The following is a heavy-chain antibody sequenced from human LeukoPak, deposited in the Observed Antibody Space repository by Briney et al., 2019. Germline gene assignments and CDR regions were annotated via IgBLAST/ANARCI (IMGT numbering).Heavy chain of an antibody. CDR2: IWYDGSNK. Sequence: PGRSLRLSCAASGFTFSSYGMHWVRQAPGKGLEWVAVIWYDGSNKYYADSVKGRFTISRDNSKNTLYLQMNSLRAEDTAVYYCALMVRGYFDYWGQGTLVTVSS. J-gene: IGHJ4*02. CDR3: ALMVRGYFDY. D-gene: IGHD3-10*01. V-gene: IGHV3-33*01. CDR1: GFTFSSYG.